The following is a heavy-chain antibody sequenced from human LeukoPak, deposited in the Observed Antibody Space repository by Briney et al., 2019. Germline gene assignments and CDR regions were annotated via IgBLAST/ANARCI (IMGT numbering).Heavy chain of an antibody. CDR3: ARGQTYYYDSSGYYPFDY. CDR2: IIPIFGTA. CDR1: GGTFSSYA. V-gene: IGHV1-69*13. Sequence: ASVKVSCKASGGTFSSYAISWVRQAPGQGLEWMGGIIPIFGTANYAQKFQGRVTITADESTSTAYMELSSLTSEDTAVYYCARGQTYYYDSSGYYPFDYWGQGTLVTVSS. D-gene: IGHD3-22*01. J-gene: IGHJ4*02.